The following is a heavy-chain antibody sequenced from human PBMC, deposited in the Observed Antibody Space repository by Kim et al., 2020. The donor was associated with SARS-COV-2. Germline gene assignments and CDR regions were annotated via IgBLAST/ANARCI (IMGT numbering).Heavy chain of an antibody. CDR2: ISYDGSNK. CDR3: ARDPDDYDSSGYYGAFDI. V-gene: IGHV3-30*04. Sequence: GGSLRLSCAASGFTFSSFAMHWVRQAPGKGLEWVAVISYDGSNKYYADSVKGRFTISRDNSKNTLYLQMNSLRAEDTAVFYCARDPDDYDSSGYYGAFDIWGQGTMVTVSS. CDR1: GFTFSSFA. D-gene: IGHD3-22*01. J-gene: IGHJ3*02.